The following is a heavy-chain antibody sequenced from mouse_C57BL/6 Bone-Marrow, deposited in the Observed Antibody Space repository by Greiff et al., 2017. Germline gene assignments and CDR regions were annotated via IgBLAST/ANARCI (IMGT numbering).Heavy chain of an antibody. J-gene: IGHJ4*01. CDR3: AWGRGAAMDF. CDR1: GYTFTGYW. CDR2: ILPGSGST. Sequence: QVQLQQSGAELMKPGASVKLSCKATGYTFTGYWIEWVKQRPGHGLEWIGEILPGSGSTNYTEKFKGKATFTADTSTNTSYMQHSSLTTGDSALYYCAWGRGAAMDFWGRGTSVTVSS. V-gene: IGHV1-9*01.